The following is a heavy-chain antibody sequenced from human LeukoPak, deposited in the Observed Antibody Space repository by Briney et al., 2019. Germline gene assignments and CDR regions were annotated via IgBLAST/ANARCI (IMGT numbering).Heavy chain of an antibody. CDR2: IIPIFGTA. J-gene: IGHJ6*03. V-gene: IGHV1-69*05. D-gene: IGHD1-26*01. CDR3: ARAPYSGSYDYYYYYMDV. CDR1: GGTFSSYA. Sequence: SVKVSCKASGGTFSSYAISWVRQAPGQGLEWMGGIIPIFGTANYAQKFQGRVTITTDESTSTAYMELSSLRSEDTAVYYCARAPYSGSYDYYYYYMDVWGKGTTVTVSS.